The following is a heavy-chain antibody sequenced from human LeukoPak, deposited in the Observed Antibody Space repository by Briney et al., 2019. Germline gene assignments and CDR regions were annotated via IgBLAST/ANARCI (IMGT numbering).Heavy chain of an antibody. Sequence: ASVKVSCKASGYTFTGYYMHWVRQAPGQGLEWMGGIIPIFGTTIYAQKFQGRVTMTEDTSTDTAYMELSSLRSEDTAVYYCATAEQWLSHFDYWGQGTLVTVSS. D-gene: IGHD6-19*01. CDR3: ATAEQWLSHFDY. V-gene: IGHV1-2*02. J-gene: IGHJ4*02. CDR2: IIPIFGTT. CDR1: GYTFTGYY.